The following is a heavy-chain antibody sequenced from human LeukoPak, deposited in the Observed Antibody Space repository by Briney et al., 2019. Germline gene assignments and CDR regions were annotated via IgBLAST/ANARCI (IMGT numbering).Heavy chain of an antibody. V-gene: IGHV4-59*08. J-gene: IGHJ5*02. CDR3: ARHFPRIAVAGTRGFDP. D-gene: IGHD6-19*01. Sequence: PSETLSLTCTVSGGSISSYYWSWIRQSPGKGLEWIGYIYYSGSTNYNPSLKSRVTISVDTSKNQFSLKLSSVTAADTAVYYCARHFPRIAVAGTRGFDPWGQGTLVTVSS. CDR2: IYYSGST. CDR1: GGSISSYY.